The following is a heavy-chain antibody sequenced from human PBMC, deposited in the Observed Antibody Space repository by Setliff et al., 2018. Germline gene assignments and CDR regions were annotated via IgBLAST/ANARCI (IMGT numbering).Heavy chain of an antibody. Sequence: GGSLRLSCAASGFTFSSYWMSWVRQAPGKGLEWVANIKQDGSEKYYVDSVKGRFTVSRDNAKNSLYLQMNSLRADDAAVYYCARSSAPIKRDYMDVWGKGTSVTAP. V-gene: IGHV3-7*01. J-gene: IGHJ6*03. CDR3: ARSSAPIKRDYMDV. D-gene: IGHD2-2*02. CDR1: GFTFSSYW. CDR2: IKQDGSEK.